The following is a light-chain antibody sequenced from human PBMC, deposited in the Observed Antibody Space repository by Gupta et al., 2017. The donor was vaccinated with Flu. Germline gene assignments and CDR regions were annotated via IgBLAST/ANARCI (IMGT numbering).Light chain of an antibody. CDR1: QSISSY. CDR3: QQSYSTPQT. Sequence: DIQMTQSPSSLSASVGDRVTITCRASQSISSYLNWYQQKPGKAPKLLIYAASSLQSGVPSRFSGSGSGTDFTLTISSLQPEDFATYYCQQSYSTPQTFGQGTPLEIK. CDR2: AAS. V-gene: IGKV1-39*01. J-gene: IGKJ5*01.